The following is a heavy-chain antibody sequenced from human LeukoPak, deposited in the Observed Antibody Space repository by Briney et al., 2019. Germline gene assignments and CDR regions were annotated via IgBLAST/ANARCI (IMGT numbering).Heavy chain of an antibody. J-gene: IGHJ4*02. V-gene: IGHV3-64*04. CDR1: GFTFSSYA. CDR2: ISSNGGST. D-gene: IGHD3-3*01. Sequence: GGSLRLSCSASGFTFSSYAMHWVRQAPGKGLEYVSAISSNGGSTYYADSVKGRFTISRDNSKNTLYLQMNSLRAEDTAVYYCARDKGSYDFWSSYSNPYYFDYWGQGTLVTVSS. CDR3: ARDKGSYDFWSSYSNPYYFDY.